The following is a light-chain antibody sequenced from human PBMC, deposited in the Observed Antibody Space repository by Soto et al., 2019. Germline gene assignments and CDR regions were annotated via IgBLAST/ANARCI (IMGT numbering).Light chain of an antibody. CDR2: GAS. J-gene: IGKJ4*02. Sequence: EIEMTQSPATLPVSPGHRSTLSCRASQSISSNLAWYQQKPGQAPRLLIYGASSGATGIPDRFSGSGSGTDFTLTISRLEPEDCAMYYCQQYDRSPITFGRGTKVDIK. CDR1: QSISSN. V-gene: IGKV3-20*01. CDR3: QQYDRSPIT.